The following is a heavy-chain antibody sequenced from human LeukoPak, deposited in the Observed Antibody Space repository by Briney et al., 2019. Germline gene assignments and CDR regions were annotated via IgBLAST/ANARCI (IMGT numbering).Heavy chain of an antibody. CDR1: GGSFSGYY. D-gene: IGHD4-23*01. Sequence: SETLSLTCAVYGGSFSGYYWSWIRQPPGKGLEWIGEINHSGSTNYNPSLKSRVTISIDTSKNQFSLELSSVTAADTAVYYCARGRDYGGKPFSWWGQGTLVTVSS. CDR3: ARGRDYGGKPFSW. V-gene: IGHV4-34*01. J-gene: IGHJ4*02. CDR2: INHSGST.